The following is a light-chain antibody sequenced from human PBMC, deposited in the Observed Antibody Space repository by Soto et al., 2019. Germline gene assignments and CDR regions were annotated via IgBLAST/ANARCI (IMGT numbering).Light chain of an antibody. CDR2: DAS. Sequence: DIQMTQSPSSLSASVGDRVTITCQASQDISNYLNWYQQKPGKAPKLLIYDASNLETGVPSRLSGSGSGTDFTFTISSLQPEDIATYYCQQYDNLPRVTFGPGTKVDIK. CDR1: QDISNY. CDR3: QQYDNLPRVT. V-gene: IGKV1-33*01. J-gene: IGKJ3*01.